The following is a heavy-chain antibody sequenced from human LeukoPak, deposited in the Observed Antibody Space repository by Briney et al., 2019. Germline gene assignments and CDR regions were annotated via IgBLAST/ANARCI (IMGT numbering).Heavy chain of an antibody. CDR3: AIEIFGSGSYPDF. J-gene: IGHJ4*02. V-gene: IGHV3-33*01. CDR1: GFAFNTYA. CDR2: IWHGGSHK. D-gene: IGHD3-10*01. Sequence: GGSLRLSCAASGFAFNTYAMNWVRQAPGQGLEWIALIWHGGSHKFYSNSVRGQFTLSRDSSKSRLSLQMNNLRPEDTAVYYCAIEIFGSGSYPDFWGQGTLVTVSS.